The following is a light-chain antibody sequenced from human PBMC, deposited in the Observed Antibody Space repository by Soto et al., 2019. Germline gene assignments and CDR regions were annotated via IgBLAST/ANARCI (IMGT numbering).Light chain of an antibody. CDR2: EVS. Sequence: QSALTQPPSASGSPGQSVTIACTGTSSDVGNHVSWYQQHPGKAPKLMIYEVSKWPSGVPDRFSGSKSGNTASLTVSGLQAEDEADYYCCSYAGSNNLLFGGGTKVTVL. J-gene: IGLJ2*01. CDR3: CSYAGSNNLL. CDR1: SSDVGNH. V-gene: IGLV2-8*01.